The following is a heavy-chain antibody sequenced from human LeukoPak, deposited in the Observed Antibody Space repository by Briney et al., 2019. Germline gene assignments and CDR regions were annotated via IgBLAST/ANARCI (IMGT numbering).Heavy chain of an antibody. Sequence: GGSLRLSCAASGFTFSSYAMHWVRQAPGKGLEWVAIISYDGSNKYYAESVKGRFTISRDNAKNTLYLQMNSLRAEDTAVYYCARDRSGYSTNYFNPWGQGTLVTVSS. V-gene: IGHV3-30*04. CDR3: ARDRSGYSTNYFNP. D-gene: IGHD3-3*01. CDR1: GFTFSSYA. CDR2: ISYDGSNK. J-gene: IGHJ5*02.